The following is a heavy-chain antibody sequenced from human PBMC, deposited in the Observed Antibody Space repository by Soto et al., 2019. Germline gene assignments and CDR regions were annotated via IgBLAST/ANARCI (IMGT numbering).Heavy chain of an antibody. J-gene: IGHJ6*02. V-gene: IGHV1-69*13. CDR1: GGTFSSYA. Sequence: WASVKVSGKASGGTFSSYAISWVRQAPGQGLEWMGGIIPIFGTANYAQKFQGRVTITADESTSTSYMELSSLRSEDTAVYYCAGALRYFGWLALIYFFGMDVWGQRTTVTVSS. CDR3: AGALRYFGWLALIYFFGMDV. D-gene: IGHD3-9*01. CDR2: IIPIFGTA.